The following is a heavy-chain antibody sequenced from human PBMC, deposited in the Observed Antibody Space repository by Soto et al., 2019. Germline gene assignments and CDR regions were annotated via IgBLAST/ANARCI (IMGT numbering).Heavy chain of an antibody. V-gene: IGHV1-18*01. CDR3: ARVGYCSSTSCPNRIYYYYYYMDV. CDR1: GYTFTSYG. CDR2: ISAYNGNT. Sequence: ASVKVSCKASGYTFTSYGISWVRQAPGQGLEWMGWISAYNGNTNYAQKLQGRVTMTTDTSTSTAYMELRSLRSDDTAVYYCARVGYCSSTSCPNRIYYYYYYMDVWGKGTTVTVSS. D-gene: IGHD2-2*01. J-gene: IGHJ6*03.